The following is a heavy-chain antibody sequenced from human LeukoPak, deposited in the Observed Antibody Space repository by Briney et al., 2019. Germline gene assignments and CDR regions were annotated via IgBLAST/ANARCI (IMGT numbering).Heavy chain of an antibody. Sequence: HGESLKISCKGSGYSFTNYWIGWVRQMPGKGLEWMGIIYPGDSDTRYSPSFQGQVTISADKSISTAYLQWSSLKASDTAMYYCARQGGPSPDFWSGSAPKYYYYYYMDVWGKGTTVTVSS. J-gene: IGHJ6*03. V-gene: IGHV5-51*01. CDR3: ARQGGPSPDFWSGSAPKYYYYYYMDV. CDR1: GYSFTNYW. CDR2: IYPGDSDT. D-gene: IGHD3-3*01.